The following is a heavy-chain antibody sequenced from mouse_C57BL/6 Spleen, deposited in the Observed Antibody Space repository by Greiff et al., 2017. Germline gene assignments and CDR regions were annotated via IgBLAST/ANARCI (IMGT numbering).Heavy chain of an antibody. CDR3: ARGCDGYLAWFAY. D-gene: IGHD2-3*01. CDR2: IYPGSGST. V-gene: IGHV1-55*01. CDR1: GYTFTSYW. Sequence: QVQLQQPGAELVKPGASVKMSCTASGYTFTSYWITWVKQRPGQGLEWIGDIYPGSGSTNYNEKFKSKATLTVDTSSSTAYMQLSSLTSEDSAVYYCARGCDGYLAWFAYWGQGTLVTVSA. J-gene: IGHJ3*01.